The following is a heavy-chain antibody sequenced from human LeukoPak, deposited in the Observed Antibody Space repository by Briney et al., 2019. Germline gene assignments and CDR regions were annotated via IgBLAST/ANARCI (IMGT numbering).Heavy chain of an antibody. CDR2: IYYSGST. CDR1: GGSISSYY. Sequence: SETLSLTCTVSGGSISSYYWSWIRQPPGKGLEWIGYIYYSGSTNYNPSLKSRVTISVDTSKNQFSLKLSPVTAADTAVYYCARKRASLDYWGQGTLVTVSS. CDR3: ARKRASLDY. V-gene: IGHV4-59*01. D-gene: IGHD6-25*01. J-gene: IGHJ4*02.